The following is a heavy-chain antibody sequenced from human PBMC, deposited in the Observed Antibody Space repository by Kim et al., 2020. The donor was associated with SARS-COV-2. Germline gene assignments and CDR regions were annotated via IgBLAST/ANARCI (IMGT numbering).Heavy chain of an antibody. CDR3: ARDMIVVAQTTTPADAFDI. V-gene: IGHV3-11*01. J-gene: IGHJ3*02. CDR2: ISSSGSTI. CDR1: GFTFSDYY. D-gene: IGHD3-22*01. Sequence: GGSLRLSCAASGFTFSDYYMSWIRQAPGKGLEWVSYISSSGSTIYYADSVKGRFTISRDNAKNSLYLQMNSLRAEDTAVYYCARDMIVVAQTTTPADAFDIWGQGTIVTVSS.